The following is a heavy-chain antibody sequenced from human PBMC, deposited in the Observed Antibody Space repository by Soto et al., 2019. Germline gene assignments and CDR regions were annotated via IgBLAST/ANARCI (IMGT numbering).Heavy chain of an antibody. CDR1: GGSLSGYY. D-gene: IGHD5-12*01. CDR2: VKDGGHT. Sequence: QVQLQQWGAGLLKPSETLSLKCAVTGGSLSGYYWSWIRQPPGKGLEWIGEVKDGGHTNYSPSLRGRVPISSDTSNNQFSLRLNSVTAADTGVYYCARGQEGVVATHWDHGSLVTVSS. V-gene: IGHV4-34*01. J-gene: IGHJ4*01. CDR3: ARGQEGVVATH.